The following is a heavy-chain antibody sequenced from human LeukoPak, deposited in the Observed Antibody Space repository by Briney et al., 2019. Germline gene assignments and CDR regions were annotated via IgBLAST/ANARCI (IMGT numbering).Heavy chain of an antibody. D-gene: IGHD1-14*01. CDR1: GYTFTSYG. J-gene: IGHJ4*02. CDR2: ISAYNGNT. CDR3: ARPGITNRWVPTAAPSDY. V-gene: IGHV1-18*01. Sequence: ASVKVSCKASGYTFTSYGISWVRQAPGQGLEWMGWISAYNGNTNYAQKLQGRVAMTTDTSTSTAYMELRSLRSDDTAVYYCARPGITNRWVPTAAPSDYWDQGTLVTVSS.